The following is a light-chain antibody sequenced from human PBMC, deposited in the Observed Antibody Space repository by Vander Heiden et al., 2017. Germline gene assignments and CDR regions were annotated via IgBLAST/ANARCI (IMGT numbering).Light chain of an antibody. CDR3: QTWGTGILV. Sequence: LVLTQSPSASASLGASVKLTCTLSSGRSNYAIAWHQQQPQKGPRYLMTVKSDGSHNKGDGIPDRFSGSSSGAARSLTISSLQSEDEADYYCQTWGTGILVFGGGTKLTVL. CDR1: SGRSNYA. V-gene: IGLV4-69*02. CDR2: VKSDGSH. J-gene: IGLJ3*02.